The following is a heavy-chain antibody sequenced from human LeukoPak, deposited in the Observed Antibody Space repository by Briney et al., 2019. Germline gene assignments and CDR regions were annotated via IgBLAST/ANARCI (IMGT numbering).Heavy chain of an antibody. CDR3: ARGRDWGSYPTLDY. CDR1: GGSMSGYY. Sequence: PSETLSLTCTVSGGSMSGYYWSWIRQPPGKGLEWIGYIYYSGSTNYNPSLKSRVTISVDTSKNQFSLKLSSVTAADTAVYYCARGRDWGSYPTLDYWGQGTLVTVSS. CDR2: IYYSGST. J-gene: IGHJ4*02. V-gene: IGHV4-59*12. D-gene: IGHD3-16*01.